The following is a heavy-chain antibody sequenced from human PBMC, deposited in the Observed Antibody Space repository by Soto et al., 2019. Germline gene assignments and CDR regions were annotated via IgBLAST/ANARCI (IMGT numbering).Heavy chain of an antibody. CDR2: MYYRGST. J-gene: IGHJ6*03. D-gene: IGHD3-16*01. Sequence: QVQLQESGPGLVKPSETLSLSCSVSGGSISGHYWSWVRPTPGKGLEWIGSMYYRGSTNYNPSLKSRVTISVDTSKNPFSLRLTSVTAADTAVYYCARGPYYDLICNYYYMDVWGKGTTVTVSS. V-gene: IGHV4-59*11. CDR3: ARGPYYDLICNYYYMDV. CDR1: GGSISGHY.